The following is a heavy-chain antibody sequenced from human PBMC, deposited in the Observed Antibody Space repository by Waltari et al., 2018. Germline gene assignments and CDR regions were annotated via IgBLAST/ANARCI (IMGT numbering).Heavy chain of an antibody. CDR3: AREVAAAGTEYYFDY. CDR1: GYTFTGYY. CDR2: INPNRGGN. V-gene: IGHV1-2*06. D-gene: IGHD6-13*01. J-gene: IGHJ4*02. Sequence: QVQLVQSGAEVKKPGASVKVSCKASGYTFTGYYMHWVRQAPGQGLEWMGRINPNRGGNNYAQEFQGRVTMTRETSISTAYMELSRLRSDDTAVYYCAREVAAAGTEYYFDYWGQGTLVTVSS.